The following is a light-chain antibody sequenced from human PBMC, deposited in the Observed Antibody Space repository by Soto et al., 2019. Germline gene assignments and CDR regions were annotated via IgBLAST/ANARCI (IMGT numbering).Light chain of an antibody. Sequence: QAVVTQTPSASGTPGQRVTFSCSGGSSNIGGNYVSWFQQLPGMAPKLLIYETYKRPSGVPDRFSGSKSGNTASLTISGLHSDDEADYYCCSYAGRQRLFGGGTKLTVL. CDR1: SSNIGGNY. J-gene: IGLJ3*02. V-gene: IGLV1-47*01. CDR2: ETY. CDR3: CSYAGRQRL.